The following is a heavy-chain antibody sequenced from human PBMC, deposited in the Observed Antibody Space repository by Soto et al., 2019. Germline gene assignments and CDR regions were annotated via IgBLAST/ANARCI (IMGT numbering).Heavy chain of an antibody. CDR1: GYTFTSYA. CDR2: IDAGNGNT. CDR3: ARTYSSSAPWFDP. J-gene: IGHJ5*02. D-gene: IGHD6-13*01. V-gene: IGHV1-3*01. Sequence: ASVKGSCKASGYTFTSYAMHWVRQSPGQRLEWMGWIDAGNGNTKYSQKFQGRVTITRDTSASTAYMELSSLRSEDTAVYYCARTYSSSAPWFDPWGQGTLVTVSS.